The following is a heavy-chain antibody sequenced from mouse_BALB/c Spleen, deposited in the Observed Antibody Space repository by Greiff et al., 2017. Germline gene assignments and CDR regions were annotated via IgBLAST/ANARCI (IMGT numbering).Heavy chain of an antibody. V-gene: IGHV5-4*02. Sequence: EVKLVESGGGLVKPGGSLKLSCAASGFTFSDYYMYWVRQTPEKRLEWVATISDGGSYTYYPDSVKGRFTISRDNAKNNLYLQMSSLKSEDTAMYYCARVNYDYLWFAYWGQGTLVTVSA. CDR3: ARVNYDYLWFAY. CDR1: GFTFSDYY. CDR2: ISDGGSYT. J-gene: IGHJ3*01. D-gene: IGHD2-4*01.